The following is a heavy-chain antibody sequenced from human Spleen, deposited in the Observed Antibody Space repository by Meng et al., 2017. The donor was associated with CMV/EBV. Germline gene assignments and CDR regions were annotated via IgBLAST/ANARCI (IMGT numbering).Heavy chain of an antibody. Sequence: GGSLRLSCAASGFTFSSYAMHWVRQAPGKGLEWVAVISYDGSNKYYADSVKGRFTISRDNSKNTLYLQMNSLRAEDTAVYYCARGGGRIRQPNAFDIWGQGTMVTVSS. CDR2: ISYDGSNK. D-gene: IGHD1-26*01. V-gene: IGHV3-30*04. J-gene: IGHJ3*02. CDR3: ARGGGRIRQPNAFDI. CDR1: GFTFSSYA.